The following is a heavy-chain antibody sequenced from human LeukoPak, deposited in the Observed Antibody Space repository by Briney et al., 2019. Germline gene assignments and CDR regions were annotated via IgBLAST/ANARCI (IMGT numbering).Heavy chain of an antibody. CDR3: AKGGHYNFDY. V-gene: IGHV3-74*01. Sequence: GRSLRLSCVASGFTFDDFAMHWVRQVPGKGLEWVSRINSDGSSTSYADSVKGRFTISRDNAKNSLYLQMNSLRTEDTAVYYCAKGGHYNFDYWGQGTLVTVSS. D-gene: IGHD4-11*01. CDR1: GFTFDDFA. J-gene: IGHJ4*02. CDR2: INSDGSST.